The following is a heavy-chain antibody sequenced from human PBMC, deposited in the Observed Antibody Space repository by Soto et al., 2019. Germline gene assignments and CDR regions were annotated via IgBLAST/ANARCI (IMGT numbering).Heavy chain of an antibody. CDR2: IIPIFGTA. CDR1: GGTLSSYA. Sequence: QVQLVQSGAEVKKPGSSVKVSCKASGGTLSSYAISWVRQAPGQGLEWMGGIIPIFGTANYAQKFQGRVTITADESTSTAYMELSSLRSEDTAVYYCAREFYYYDSSGYYPGNNWFDPWGQGTLVTVSS. D-gene: IGHD3-22*01. V-gene: IGHV1-69*12. J-gene: IGHJ5*02. CDR3: AREFYYYDSSGYYPGNNWFDP.